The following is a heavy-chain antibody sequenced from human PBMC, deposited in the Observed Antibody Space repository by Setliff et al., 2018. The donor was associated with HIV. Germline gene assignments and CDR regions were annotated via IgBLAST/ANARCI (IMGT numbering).Heavy chain of an antibody. CDR3: AREGRAYCGGDCYLLGYFDL. J-gene: IGHJ2*01. CDR2: IYTSGST. D-gene: IGHD2-21*02. CDR1: GDFISSGSYY. V-gene: IGHV4-61*09. Sequence: PSETLSLTCIVSGDFISSGSYYWTWIRQPAGKGLEWIGHIYTSGSTNYNPSLKSRVTISKDTSKNQFSLKLSSVTAADTAVYYCAREGRAYCGGDCYLLGYFDLWGRGTLVTVSS.